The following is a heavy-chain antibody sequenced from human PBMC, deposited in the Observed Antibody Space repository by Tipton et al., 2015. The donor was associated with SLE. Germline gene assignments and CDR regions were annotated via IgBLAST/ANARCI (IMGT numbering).Heavy chain of an antibody. CDR1: GFTFDDYA. CDR3: ARGGNYDS. D-gene: IGHD4-11*01. Sequence: SLRLSCAASGFTFDDYAMHWVRQAPGKGLEWVSGISWNSNSIGYADSVKGRFTISRDSSKNTLYLQMNSLRAEDTAMYYCARGGNYDSWGLGTLVTVSS. V-gene: IGHV3-9*01. J-gene: IGHJ5*01. CDR2: ISWNSNSI.